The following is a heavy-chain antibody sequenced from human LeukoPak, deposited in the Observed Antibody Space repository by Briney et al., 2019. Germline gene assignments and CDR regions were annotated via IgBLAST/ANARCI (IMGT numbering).Heavy chain of an antibody. V-gene: IGHV3-9*01. CDR3: AKDAVHYDFSDGSYMDV. D-gene: IGHD3-3*01. CDR1: GFTFDDYA. J-gene: IGHJ6*03. CDR2: ISWNSGST. Sequence: PGRSLRLSCAASGFTFDDYAMHWVRQAPGKGLEWVSGISWNSGSTGYADSVKGRFTISRDNAKNSLYLQMNSLRAEDTALYYCAKDAVHYDFSDGSYMDVWAKGPRSPSP.